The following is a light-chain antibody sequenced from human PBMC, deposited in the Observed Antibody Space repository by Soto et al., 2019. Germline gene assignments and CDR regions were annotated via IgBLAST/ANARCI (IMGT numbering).Light chain of an antibody. V-gene: IGKV1-39*01. CDR1: QSISSY. J-gene: IGKJ1*01. CDR3: QQSYSTPWT. Sequence: DIHMTHSPSSLSAAVCYMVTITFRASQSISSYLNWYQQKPGKAPKLLIYAASSLQSGVPSRFSGSGSGTDFTLTISSLQPEDFATYYCQQSYSTPWTFGQGTKVDIK. CDR2: AAS.